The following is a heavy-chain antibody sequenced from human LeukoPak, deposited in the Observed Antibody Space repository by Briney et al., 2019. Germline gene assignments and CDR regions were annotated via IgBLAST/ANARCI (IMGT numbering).Heavy chain of an antibody. CDR1: GFMFSSFW. CDR3: ARVVTWFDP. V-gene: IGHV3-7*04. CDR2: IKEDRSMQ. J-gene: IGHJ5*02. Sequence: GGSVRLSCAASGFMFSSFWMSWVRQAPGKGLEWVAHIKEDRSMQSYVDSVKGRFTISRDNAKNSVYLQMNSLRAEDTAVYYCARVVTWFDPWGQGSLVSLSS.